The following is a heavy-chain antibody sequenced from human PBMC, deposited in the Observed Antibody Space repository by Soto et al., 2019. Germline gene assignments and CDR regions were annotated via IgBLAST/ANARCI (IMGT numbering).Heavy chain of an antibody. V-gene: IGHV4-4*02. J-gene: IGHJ4*02. CDR1: SGSIKTDVW. D-gene: IGHD6-19*01. CDR2: IYQNGHT. Sequence: TLSLTCTVSSGSIKTDVWWSWLRRPPGKGLEWIGEIYQNGHTNYNPSLKSRVTMSVDKSKNQFSLMLTSVTAADTAMYYCARDAAVAGETDRFDYWGQGILVTVSS. CDR3: ARDAAVAGETDRFDY.